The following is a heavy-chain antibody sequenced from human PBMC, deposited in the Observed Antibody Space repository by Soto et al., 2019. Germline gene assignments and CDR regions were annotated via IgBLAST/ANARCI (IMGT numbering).Heavy chain of an antibody. CDR1: GFFLEDFA. CDR2: ISASGGTT. Sequence: GGSLRLSCVASGFFLEDFAMSWVRQAPGKGLEWVSGISASGGTTYNADSVKGRFTISRDNAENSLYLQMNSLRAEDTALYYCAISQDRGGRTTFIYWGQGTQVTVSS. D-gene: IGHD3-16*01. CDR3: AISQDRGGRTTFIY. V-gene: IGHV3-23*01. J-gene: IGHJ4*02.